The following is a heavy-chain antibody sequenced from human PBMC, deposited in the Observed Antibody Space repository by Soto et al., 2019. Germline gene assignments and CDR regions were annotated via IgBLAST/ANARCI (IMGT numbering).Heavy chain of an antibody. CDR1: GGTFSSYA. CDR3: ASVDTAISYYYYGMDV. V-gene: IGHV1-69*12. CDR2: IIPIFGTA. Sequence: QVQLVQSGAEVKKPGSSMKVSCKASGGTFSSYAISWVRQAPGQGLEWMGGIIPIFGTANYAQKFQGRVTITADESTSTAYMELSSLRSEDTAVYYCASVDTAISYYYYGMDVWGQGTTVTVSS. J-gene: IGHJ6*02. D-gene: IGHD5-18*01.